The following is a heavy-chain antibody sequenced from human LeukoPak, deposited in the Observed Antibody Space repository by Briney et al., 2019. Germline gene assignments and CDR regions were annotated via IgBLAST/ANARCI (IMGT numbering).Heavy chain of an antibody. CDR1: GFTFSSYG. D-gene: IGHD6-19*01. J-gene: IGHJ4*02. CDR2: ISYDGSNK. V-gene: IGHV3-30*03. Sequence: GGSLRLSCSASGFTFSSYGMHWVRQAPGKGLEWVAVISYDGSNKYYADSVKGRFTISRGNSKNMLYLQMNSLRAEDTAVYYCARDRWQRLDGGYFDYWGQGTLVTVSS. CDR3: ARDRWQRLDGGYFDY.